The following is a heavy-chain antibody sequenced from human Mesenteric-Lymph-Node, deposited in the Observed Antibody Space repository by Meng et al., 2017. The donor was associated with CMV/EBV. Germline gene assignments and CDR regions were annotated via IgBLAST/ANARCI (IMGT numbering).Heavy chain of an antibody. V-gene: IGHV3-21*01. J-gene: IGHJ4*02. CDR1: GFTFSSYS. CDR3: ARSLLERFLDLFDY. Sequence: GESLKISCAASGFTFSSYSMNWVRQAPGKGLEWVSSISSSSSYIYYADSVKGRFTISRDNAKNSLYLQMNSLRAEDTAVYYCARSLLERFLDLFDYWGQGMLVTVSS. CDR2: ISSSSSYI. D-gene: IGHD3-3*01.